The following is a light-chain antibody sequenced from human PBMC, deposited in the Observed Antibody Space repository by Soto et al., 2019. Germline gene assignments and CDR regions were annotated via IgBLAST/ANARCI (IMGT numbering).Light chain of an antibody. CDR3: QQYDSYPRT. CDR1: QSISSW. V-gene: IGKV1-5*03. J-gene: IGKJ1*01. CDR2: KAS. Sequence: DIQMTQSPSTLSASVGDRVTITCRASQSISSWLAWYQQKPGKAPKLLIYKASSLESGVPSRFSGSGSGTEFTLTISCLQFDDLATYYCQQYDSYPRTFGQGTKVEIK.